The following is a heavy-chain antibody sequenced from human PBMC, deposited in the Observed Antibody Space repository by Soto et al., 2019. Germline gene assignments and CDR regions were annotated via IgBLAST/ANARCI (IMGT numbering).Heavy chain of an antibody. J-gene: IGHJ6*02. CDR3: ARDGHGMDV. V-gene: IGHV4-61*01. Sequence: QVQLQESVPGLVRPSETLSLTCTGSGGSVTTGSYNWSWIRRPPGKGLEWIGNIFFTGITHYNPSLNNLVTMSVDTSTTQFSLTVASVTAADTAVYYCARDGHGMDVWGQGTTVTVSS. CDR1: GGSVTTGSYN. CDR2: IFFTGIT.